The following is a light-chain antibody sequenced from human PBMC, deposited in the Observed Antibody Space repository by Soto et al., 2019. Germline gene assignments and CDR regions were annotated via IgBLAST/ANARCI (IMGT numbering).Light chain of an antibody. Sequence: QSVLTQPPSASGSPGQSVTISCTGTSTDVGAYNYVSWYQQHPGKAPKLIIYEVTKRPSGVPDRFSGSKSGNTASLTVSGLQAEDEAGYYCGSHAGDSNLVFGGGTKRTVL. CDR1: STDVGAYNY. CDR3: GSHAGDSNLV. CDR2: EVT. J-gene: IGLJ3*02. V-gene: IGLV2-8*01.